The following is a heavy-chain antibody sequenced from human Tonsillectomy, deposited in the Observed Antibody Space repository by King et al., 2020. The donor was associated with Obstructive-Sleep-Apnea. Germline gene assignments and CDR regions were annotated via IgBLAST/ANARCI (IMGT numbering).Heavy chain of an antibody. CDR2: ISYDGINK. CDR1: GFTFSSYA. Sequence: VQLVESGGGVVQPGRSLILSCAASGFTFSSYAMHWVRQAPGKGLEWVAVISYDGINKYYADSVKGPFTISRDNSKNTLYLQMNSLRAEETAVYYCARDESGFGAVTRYYYGMDVWGQGTTVTVSS. D-gene: IGHD3-10*01. CDR3: ARDESGFGAVTRYYYGMDV. V-gene: IGHV3-30*04. J-gene: IGHJ6*02.